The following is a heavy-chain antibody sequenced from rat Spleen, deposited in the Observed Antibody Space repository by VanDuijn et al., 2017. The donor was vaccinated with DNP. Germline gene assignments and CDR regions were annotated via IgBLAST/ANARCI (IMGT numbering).Heavy chain of an antibody. J-gene: IGHJ3*01. CDR2: ISSGGST. CDR1: GFSLTSYG. Sequence: QVQLKESGPGLVQPSQTLSLTCTVSGFSLTSYGVSWVRQPPGKGLEWIAAISSGGSTYYNSALKSRLSISRDTSKSQVFLKMNSLQTEDTAIYFCTREWYGPAYWGQGTLVTVSS. D-gene: IGHD1-1*01. CDR3: TREWYGPAY. V-gene: IGHV2S12*01.